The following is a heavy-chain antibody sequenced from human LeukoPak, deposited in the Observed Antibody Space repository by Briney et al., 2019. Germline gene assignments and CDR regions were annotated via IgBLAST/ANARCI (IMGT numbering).Heavy chain of an antibody. V-gene: IGHV3-73*01. D-gene: IGHD6-19*01. CDR2: IRSKANSYAT. CDR3: RIAVAGKDDY. CDR1: GFTFSGSA. Sequence: GGSLRLSCAASGFTFSGSAMHWVRQASGKGLEWVGRIRSKANSYATAYAASVKGRFTISRDDSKNTANLQMNSLKTEDTAVYYCRIAVAGKDDYWGQGTLVTVSS. J-gene: IGHJ4*02.